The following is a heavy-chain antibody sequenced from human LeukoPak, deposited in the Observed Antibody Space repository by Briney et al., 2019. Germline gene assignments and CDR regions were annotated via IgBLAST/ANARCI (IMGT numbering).Heavy chain of an antibody. CDR1: GFTFSGSP. J-gene: IGHJ6*03. CDR3: TSWGGIAVGYYMDV. Sequence: PGGSLRLSCAASGFTFSGSPMHWVRQASGEGLEWVGRIRSKANGYATAYAASVRGRFTISRDDSKNTAYLQMNSLKTEDTAVYYCTSWGGIAVGYYMDVWGKGTTVTVSS. D-gene: IGHD6-19*01. CDR2: IRSKANGYAT. V-gene: IGHV3-73*01.